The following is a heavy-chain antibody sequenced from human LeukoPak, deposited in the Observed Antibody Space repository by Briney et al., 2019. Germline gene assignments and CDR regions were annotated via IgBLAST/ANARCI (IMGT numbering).Heavy chain of an antibody. CDR1: GFTFSSYG. Sequence: GGSLRLSCAASGFTFSSYGMHWVRQAPGKGLEWVAFIRYDGSNKYYADSVKGRFTISRDNSKNTLYLQMNSLRAEDTAVYYCANENLGTWELSFFDYWGQGTLVTVSS. D-gene: IGHD1-26*01. V-gene: IGHV3-30*02. CDR2: IRYDGSNK. J-gene: IGHJ4*02. CDR3: ANENLGTWELSFFDY.